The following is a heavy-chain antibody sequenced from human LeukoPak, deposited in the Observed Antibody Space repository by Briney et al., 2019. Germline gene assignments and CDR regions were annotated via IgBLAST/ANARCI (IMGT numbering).Heavy chain of an antibody. D-gene: IGHD3-3*01. V-gene: IGHV1-69*13. J-gene: IGHJ3*02. CDR2: IIPIFGTA. CDR1: GGTFSSYA. CDR3: ARGPIFGVVDDAFDI. Sequence: SVKVSCKASGGTFSSYAISWVRQAPGQGLEWMGGIIPIFGTANYAQKFQGRVTITADESTSTAYMELSRLRSDDTAVYYCARGPIFGVVDDAFDIWGQGTMVTVSS.